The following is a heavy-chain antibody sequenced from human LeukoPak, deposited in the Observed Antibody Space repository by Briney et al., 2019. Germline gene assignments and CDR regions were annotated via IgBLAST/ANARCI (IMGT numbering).Heavy chain of an antibody. CDR2: ISSSSSTI. Sequence: QPGGSLRLSCAASGFTFSSYSMNWVRHAPGKGLEWVSYISSSSSTIYYADSVKGRFTISRDNAKNALYLQMNSLRDEDTAVYYCARVGGYGDYWRSVDYWGQGTLVTVSS. CDR1: GFTFSSYS. CDR3: ARVGGYGDYWRSVDY. V-gene: IGHV3-48*02. D-gene: IGHD4-17*01. J-gene: IGHJ4*02.